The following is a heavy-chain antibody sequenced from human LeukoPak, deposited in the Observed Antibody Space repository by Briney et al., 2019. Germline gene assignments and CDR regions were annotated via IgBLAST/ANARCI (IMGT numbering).Heavy chain of an antibody. CDR2: IIPIFGTA. CDR3: ARAISNYTAMVSDAFDI. J-gene: IGHJ3*02. CDR1: GGTFSSYA. V-gene: IGHV1-69*05. Sequence: GASVKVSCKASGGTFSSYAISWVRQAPGQGVEWMGGIIPIFGTANYAQKFQGRVTITTDESTSTAYMELSSLRSEDTAVYYCARAISNYTAMVSDAFDIWGQGTMVTVSS. D-gene: IGHD5-18*01.